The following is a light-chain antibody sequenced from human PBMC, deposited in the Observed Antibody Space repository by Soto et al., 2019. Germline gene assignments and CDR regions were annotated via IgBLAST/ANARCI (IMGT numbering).Light chain of an antibody. CDR3: SSYTTSNTCV. J-gene: IGLJ3*02. CDR1: SSDVGAYDY. V-gene: IGLV2-14*01. Sequence: QSALTQPASVSGSPGQSITISCTGTSSDVGAYDYVSWYQQHPGKAPKFMLYEVSNRPSGLSNRFSGSKSGNTASLTISGLQAEDAADYYCSSYTTSNTCVFGGGTQLTVL. CDR2: EVS.